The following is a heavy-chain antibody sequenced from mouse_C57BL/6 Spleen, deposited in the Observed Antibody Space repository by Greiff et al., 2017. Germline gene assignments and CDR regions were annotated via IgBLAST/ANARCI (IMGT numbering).Heavy chain of an antibody. CDR1: GFTFSDYY. D-gene: IGHD1-1*01. V-gene: IGHV5-16*01. CDR2: INYDGSST. J-gene: IGHJ4*01. CDR3: ARETTVVAENYYAMDY. Sequence: EVKLVESEGGLVQPGSSMKLSCTASGFTFSDYYMAWVRQVPEKGLEWVANINYDGSSTYYLDSLKSRFIISRDNAKNILYLQMSSLKSEDTATYYCARETTVVAENYYAMDYWGQGTSVTVSS.